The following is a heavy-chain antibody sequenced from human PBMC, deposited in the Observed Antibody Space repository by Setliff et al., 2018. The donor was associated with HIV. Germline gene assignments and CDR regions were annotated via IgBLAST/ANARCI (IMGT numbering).Heavy chain of an antibody. J-gene: IGHJ4*02. Sequence: PGVSLRLSCAASGFTFSRYWMHWIRQAPGKGLVWVSRVDSDGSGTSYADSVKGRFTISRDNAKNTLFLQMNSLGVEDTALYYCGRDVHDAAADNWGRGTLVTVSS. CDR3: GRDVHDAAADN. D-gene: IGHD6-13*01. CDR1: GFTFSRYW. CDR2: VDSDGSGT. V-gene: IGHV3-74*01.